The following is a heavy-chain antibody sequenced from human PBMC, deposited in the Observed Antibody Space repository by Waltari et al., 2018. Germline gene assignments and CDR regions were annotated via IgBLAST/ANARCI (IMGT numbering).Heavy chain of an antibody. CDR1: GGSISSSSYY. D-gene: IGHD4-17*01. CDR2: FYYSGTT. V-gene: IGHV4-39*01. J-gene: IGHJ3*02. Sequence: QLQLQASGTGLVKPSEHLSLTCTVSGGSISSSSYYWGRIRPPPGKGLEWMGTFYYSGTTYYNTSLKSRGTISVDTSKKQFCLKRRSVTAPDTAVYYWARGESFYDYGDYGLDAFDMWGQGTMVTVSS. CDR3: ARGESFYDYGDYGLDAFDM.